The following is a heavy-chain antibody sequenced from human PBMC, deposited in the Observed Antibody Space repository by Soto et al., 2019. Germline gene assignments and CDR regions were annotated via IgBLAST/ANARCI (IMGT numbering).Heavy chain of an antibody. CDR1: AGTFNSYA. J-gene: IGHJ6*02. CDR3: ASVLELHYYYGMDV. D-gene: IGHD1-7*01. V-gene: IGHV1-69*12. CDR2: IIPIFGTA. Sequence: QVQLVQSGAEVKKPGSSVKVSCKASAGTFNSYAISWVRQAPGQGLEWMGGIIPIFGTADYAQKFQGRVTITADESTSTAYMELSSLRSEDTAVYYCASVLELHYYYGMDVWGQGTTVTVSS.